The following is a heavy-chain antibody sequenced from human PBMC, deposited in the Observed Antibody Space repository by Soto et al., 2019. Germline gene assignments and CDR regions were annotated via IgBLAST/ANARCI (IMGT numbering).Heavy chain of an antibody. V-gene: IGHV3-53*01. CDR1: GFTVSSNY. J-gene: IGHJ4*02. Sequence: GGSLRLSCAASGFTVSSNYMSWVRQAPGKGLEWVSVIYSGGSTYYADSVKGRFTISRDNSKNTLYLQMNSLRAEDTAVYYCASVGMVRGAQAFDYWGQGTLVTVSS. D-gene: IGHD3-10*01. CDR2: IYSGGST. CDR3: ASVGMVRGAQAFDY.